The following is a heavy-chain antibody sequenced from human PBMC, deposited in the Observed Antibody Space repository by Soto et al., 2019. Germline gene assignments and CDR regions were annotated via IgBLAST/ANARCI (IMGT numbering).Heavy chain of an antibody. CDR1: GGDISTYY. V-gene: IGHV4-4*07. Sequence: QVQLQESGPGLVKPSETLSLTCTVSGGDISTYYWTWIRQPAGKGLEWIGRIYSSGSTKYNPSLESRVTTSLDTSMKQFSVRLCSVTAAATAVYDCARGQRFATWFDPWGQVTLVNVSS. D-gene: IGHD3-3*01. J-gene: IGHJ5*02. CDR3: ARGQRFATWFDP. CDR2: IYSSGST.